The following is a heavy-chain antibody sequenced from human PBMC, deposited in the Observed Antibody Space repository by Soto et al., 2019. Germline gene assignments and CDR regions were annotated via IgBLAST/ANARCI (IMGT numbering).Heavy chain of an antibody. D-gene: IGHD6-6*01. Sequence: QVQLVQSGAEVKNPGASVKVSCKASGYTFFNYGITWVRQAPGQGLEWMGCISAYNGNRNYAQKFQGIVTMTTDTSTSTAYMELRTLRSDDTAVYYCARAPIAATGSLDYWGQGTLVTVSS. J-gene: IGHJ4*02. CDR3: ARAPIAATGSLDY. V-gene: IGHV1-18*01. CDR1: GYTFFNYG. CDR2: ISAYNGNR.